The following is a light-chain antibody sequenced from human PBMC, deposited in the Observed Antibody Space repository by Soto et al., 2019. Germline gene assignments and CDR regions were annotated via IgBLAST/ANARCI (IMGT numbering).Light chain of an antibody. CDR1: QSIDTY. CDR3: QQLNSYPLT. J-gene: IGKJ4*01. V-gene: IGKV1-9*01. CDR2: AAS. Sequence: DIQMTQSPSSLSASVGDRVTITCRASQSIDTYLNWYQRKPGKAPNLLIYAASTLQGGVPSRFSGSGSGTEFTLTISSLQPEDFATYYCQQLNSYPLTFGGGTKVDIK.